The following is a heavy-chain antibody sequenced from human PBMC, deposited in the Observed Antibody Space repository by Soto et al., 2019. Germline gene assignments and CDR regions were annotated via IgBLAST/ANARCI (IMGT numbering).Heavy chain of an antibody. Sequence: QVQLQESGPGLVKPSQTLSLTCTVSGGSISSGGYYWSWIRQHPGKGLEWIGYLYYRGRTYYNPSLKRRATISVETSKHQFSLQRRSVTAADTAVYYCASSSGGSYYDYWGQGTLVSVSS. CDR2: LYYRGRT. J-gene: IGHJ4*02. D-gene: IGHD2-15*01. V-gene: IGHV4-31*03. CDR1: GGSISSGGYY. CDR3: ASSSGGSYYDY.